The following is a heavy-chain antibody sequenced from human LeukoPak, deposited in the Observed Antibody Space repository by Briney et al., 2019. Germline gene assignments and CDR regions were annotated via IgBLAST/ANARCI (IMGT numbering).Heavy chain of an antibody. J-gene: IGHJ4*02. V-gene: IGHV3-72*01. CDR1: GFTFSDHF. CDR3: VRVGSVAGSDYLDY. CDR2: SRNKAKSYTT. Sequence: GGSLRLSCVVSGFTFSDHFLDWVRQAPGKGLEWVGRSRNKAKSYTTEYAASVKDRFTISRDDSKNSLYLQMNSLKTEDTAVYYCVRVGSVAGSDYLDYWGQGTLVTVSS. D-gene: IGHD6-19*01.